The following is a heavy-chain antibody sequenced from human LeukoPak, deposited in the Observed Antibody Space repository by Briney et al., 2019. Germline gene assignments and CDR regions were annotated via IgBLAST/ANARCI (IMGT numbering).Heavy chain of an antibody. Sequence: PSETLSLTCTVSGGSISSSTYYWAWIRQSPGKGLEWIGSITYSGSTYYNPSLESRVTISVDTSKNQFSLRLISVTAVDTAVYYCARDLDTSGYYSYFDPWGQGTLVTVSS. V-gene: IGHV4-39*02. CDR3: ARDLDTSGYYSYFDP. D-gene: IGHD3-22*01. J-gene: IGHJ5*02. CDR1: GGSISSSTYY. CDR2: ITYSGST.